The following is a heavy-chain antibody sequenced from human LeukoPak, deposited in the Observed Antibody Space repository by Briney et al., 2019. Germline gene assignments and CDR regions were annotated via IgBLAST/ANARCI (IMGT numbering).Heavy chain of an antibody. V-gene: IGHV4-59*01. CDR2: IYYSGST. Sequence: SETLPLTCTVSGGSINFYYWSWIRQPPGKGLEWIGYIYYSGSTNYNPSLKSRVTISVDTSKNQFSLKLNSVTAADTAVYYCARVKWVNYGMDVWGQGTTVTVSS. J-gene: IGHJ6*02. CDR1: GGSINFYY. CDR3: ARVKWVNYGMDV. D-gene: IGHD1-26*01.